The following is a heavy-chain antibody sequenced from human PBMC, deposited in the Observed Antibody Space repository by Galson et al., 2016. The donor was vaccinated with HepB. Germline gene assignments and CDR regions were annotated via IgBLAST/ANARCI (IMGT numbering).Heavy chain of an antibody. Sequence: SLRLSCAASGFTFSSYGMHWVRQAPGKGLEWVAVIWYDGSNKYYADSVKGRFTISRDNSMNTLYLQMNSLRAEDTAVYYCAVSSGWRPEFDYWGQGTLVTVSS. J-gene: IGHJ4*02. D-gene: IGHD6-19*01. V-gene: IGHV3-33*01. CDR3: AVSSGWRPEFDY. CDR1: GFTFSSYG. CDR2: IWYDGSNK.